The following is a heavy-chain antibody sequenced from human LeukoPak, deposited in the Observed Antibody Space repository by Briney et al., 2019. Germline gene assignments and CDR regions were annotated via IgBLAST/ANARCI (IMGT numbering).Heavy chain of an antibody. CDR1: GGSISSSSYY. CDR2: IYYSGST. CDR3: ARHRYYDFWSGYQYYFDY. Sequence: SETLSLTCTVSGGSISSSSYYWGWIRQPPGKGLEWIGSIYYSGSTYYNPSLKSRVTISVGTSKNQFSLKLSSVTAADTAVYYCARHRYYDFWSGYQYYFDYWGQGTLVTVSS. D-gene: IGHD3-3*01. V-gene: IGHV4-39*01. J-gene: IGHJ4*02.